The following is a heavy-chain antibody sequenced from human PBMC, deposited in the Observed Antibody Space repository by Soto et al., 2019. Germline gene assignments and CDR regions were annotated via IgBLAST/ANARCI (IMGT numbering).Heavy chain of an antibody. CDR2: MKQDGSQK. V-gene: IGHV3-7*01. CDR3: ARGWDGGNPDWYSDL. Sequence: EVQLVESGGGLVQPGRSLRLSCVASGFTFSSYWMTWVRQAPGKGLEWVANMKQDGSQKYYVDSVKGRFTISRDNAKNSLYLQMNSLRVEDTAVYYCARGWDGGNPDWYSDLWGRGTLVIVSS. CDR1: GFTFSSYW. J-gene: IGHJ2*01. D-gene: IGHD2-15*01.